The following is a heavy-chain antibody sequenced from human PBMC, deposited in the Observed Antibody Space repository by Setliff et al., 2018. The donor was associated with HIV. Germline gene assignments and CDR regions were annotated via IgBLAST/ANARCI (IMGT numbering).Heavy chain of an antibody. V-gene: IGHV3-23*01. D-gene: IGHD3-10*01. CDR1: GFTFSTYA. J-gene: IGHJ4*01. CDR3: AKRTSVGSLV. Sequence: GGSLRLSCAASGFTFSTYAMTWVRQGPGKGLEWVSGISGGGGTTYYAAAVKGRFTISRDNSKNTLYLQMNSLRAEDTAVYYCAKRTSVGSLVWGQGTLGTVSS. CDR2: ISGGGGTT.